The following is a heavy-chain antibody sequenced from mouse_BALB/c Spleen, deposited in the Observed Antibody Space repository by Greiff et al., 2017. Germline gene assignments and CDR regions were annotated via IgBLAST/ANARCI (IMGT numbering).Heavy chain of an antibody. CDR1: GFAFSSYD. J-gene: IGHJ4*01. Sequence: EVKLMESGGGLVKPGGSLKLSCAASGFAFSSYDMSWVRQTPEKRLEWVAYISRGGGSTYYPDTVKGRFTISRDNAENTLYLQMSSLKSEDTAMYYCARYGNYAAMDYWGQGTSVTVSS. D-gene: IGHD2-10*02. V-gene: IGHV5-12-1*01. CDR3: ARYGNYAAMDY. CDR2: ISRGGGST.